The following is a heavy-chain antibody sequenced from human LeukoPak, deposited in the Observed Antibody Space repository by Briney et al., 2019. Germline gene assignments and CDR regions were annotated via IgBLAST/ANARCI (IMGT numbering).Heavy chain of an antibody. CDR3: ASNSSSGPVDY. CDR2: INHSGSA. J-gene: IGHJ4*02. V-gene: IGHV4-34*01. Sequence: SETLSLTCVVYGGSFSGYYWSWIRQPPGKGLEWIGEINHSGSANYNPSLKSRVTISVDTSKNQFSLKLTSVTAADTAVYYCASNSSSGPVDYWGQGTLVTVSS. D-gene: IGHD6-6*01. CDR1: GGSFSGYY.